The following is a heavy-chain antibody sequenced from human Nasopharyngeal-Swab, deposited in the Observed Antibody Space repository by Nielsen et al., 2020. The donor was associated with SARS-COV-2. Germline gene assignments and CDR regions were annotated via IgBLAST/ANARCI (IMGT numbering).Heavy chain of an antibody. V-gene: IGHV3-66*01. D-gene: IGHD5-18*01. Sequence: GESLKISCAASGFTVSSNYMSWVRQAPGKGLEWVSVIYSGGSTYYADSVKGRFTISRDNAKNTLYLQMNSLRAEDTAVYYCSRDPFGAMVDYFDYWGQGTLVTVSS. CDR1: GFTVSSNY. CDR2: IYSGGST. CDR3: SRDPFGAMVDYFDY. J-gene: IGHJ4*02.